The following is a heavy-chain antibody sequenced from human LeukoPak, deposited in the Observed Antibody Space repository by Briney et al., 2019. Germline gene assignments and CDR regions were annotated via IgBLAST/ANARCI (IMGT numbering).Heavy chain of an antibody. CDR2: INHSGST. V-gene: IGHV4-34*01. Sequence: SETLSLTCAVYGGSFSGYYWSWIRQPPGKGLEWIGEINHSGSTNYNPSLKSRVTISVDTSKNQFSLKLSSVTAADTAVYYCAGATYYYDSSGRTDAFDIWGQGTMVTVSS. CDR1: GGSFSGYY. J-gene: IGHJ3*02. CDR3: AGATYYYDSSGRTDAFDI. D-gene: IGHD3-22*01.